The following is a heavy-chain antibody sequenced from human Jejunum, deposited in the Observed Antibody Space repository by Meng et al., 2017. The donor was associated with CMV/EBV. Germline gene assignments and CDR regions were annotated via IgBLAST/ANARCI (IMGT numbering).Heavy chain of an antibody. CDR1: GYSFSEFY. Sequence: SCKASGYSFSEFYLHWVRQAPGQWLEWVGLINVNTGVTNFRQRFLGRATMTADASNNTVYMELKKLTSDDTALYYCARDRGAWFFDLWGRGTLVTVSS. D-gene: IGHD3-16*01. CDR2: INVNTGVT. CDR3: ARDRGAWFFDL. J-gene: IGHJ2*01. V-gene: IGHV1-2*06.